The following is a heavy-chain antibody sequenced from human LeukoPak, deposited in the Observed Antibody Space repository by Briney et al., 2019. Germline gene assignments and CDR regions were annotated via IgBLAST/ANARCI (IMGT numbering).Heavy chain of an antibody. V-gene: IGHV3-21*01. CDR3: ARGVNSGYYYYYMDA. CDR1: GFTFSSYS. J-gene: IGHJ6*03. CDR2: ISSSSSYI. D-gene: IGHD4-23*01. Sequence: PGGSLRLSCAASGFTFSSYSMNWVRQAPGKGLEWVSSISSSSSYIYYADSVKGRFTISRDNAKNSLYLQMNSLRAEDTAVYYCARGVNSGYYYYYMDAWGKGTTVTVSS.